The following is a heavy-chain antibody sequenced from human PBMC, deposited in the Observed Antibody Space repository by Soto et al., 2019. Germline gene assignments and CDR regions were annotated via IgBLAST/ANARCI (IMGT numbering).Heavy chain of an antibody. J-gene: IGHJ4*02. CDR2: ISYDGTSN. V-gene: IGHV3-30-3*01. CDR1: GFTLSSSS. CDR3: ARTTAVAGTPEFDY. D-gene: IGHD6-19*01. Sequence: QLQLVESGGGVVQPGGSLGPPCLASGFTLSSSSLHWFRQAPGRGLEWLALISYDGTSNYNADSVKGRFTISRENSNNTLYLQLSSLRPEDTAVYYCARTTAVAGTPEFDYWGQGALVTVSS.